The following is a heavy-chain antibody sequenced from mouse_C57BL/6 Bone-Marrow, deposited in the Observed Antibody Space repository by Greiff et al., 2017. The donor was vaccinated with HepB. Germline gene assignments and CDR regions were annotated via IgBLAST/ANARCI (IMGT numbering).Heavy chain of an antibody. V-gene: IGHV5-9-1*02. CDR3: TRDGGWDYFDY. D-gene: IGHD3-3*01. Sequence: EVKLVESGEGLVKPGGSLKLSCAASGFTFSSYAMSWVRQTPEKRLEWVAYISSGVDYIYYADTVKGRFTISRDNARNTLYLQMSSLKSEDTAMYYCTRDGGWDYFDYWGQGTTLTVFS. CDR1: GFTFSSYA. J-gene: IGHJ2*01. CDR2: ISSGVDYI.